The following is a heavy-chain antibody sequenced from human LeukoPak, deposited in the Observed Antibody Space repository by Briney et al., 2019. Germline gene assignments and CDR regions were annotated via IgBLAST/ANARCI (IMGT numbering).Heavy chain of an antibody. CDR3: ARDTAGMDY. CDR1: GFIFTNYF. Sequence: PGGSLRLSCAASGFIFTNYFMSWVRQAPGKGLEWVASIKHDGSEKYYVDSVRGRFTISRDNAKNSLYLQMNSLRAEDTAVYYCARDTAGMDYWGQGTLVTVSS. CDR2: IKHDGSEK. V-gene: IGHV3-7*01. J-gene: IGHJ4*02. D-gene: IGHD6-19*01.